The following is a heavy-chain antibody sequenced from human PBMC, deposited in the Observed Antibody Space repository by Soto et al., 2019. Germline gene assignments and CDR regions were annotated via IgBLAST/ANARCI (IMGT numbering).Heavy chain of an antibody. J-gene: IGHJ4*02. Sequence: SETLSLTCTVSGGSISSYYWSWIRQPPGKGLEWIGYIYYSGSTNYNPFLKSRVTISVDTSKNQFSLKLSSVTAADTAVYYCARDGDYVDYFDYWGQGALVTVSS. CDR3: ARDGDYVDYFDY. CDR2: IYYSGST. D-gene: IGHD4-17*01. CDR1: GGSISSYY. V-gene: IGHV4-59*01.